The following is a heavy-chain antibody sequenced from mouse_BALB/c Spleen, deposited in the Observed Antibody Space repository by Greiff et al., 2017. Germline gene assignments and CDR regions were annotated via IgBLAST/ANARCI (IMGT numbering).Heavy chain of an antibody. CDR2: ISTYYGDA. D-gene: IGHD2-4*01. CDR3: ARSTMTPYAMDY. CDR1: GYTFTDYA. V-gene: IGHV1S137*01. Sequence: VQLQQSGAELVRPGVSVTISCKGSGYTFTDYAMHWVKQSHAKSLEWIGVISTYYGDASYNQKFKGKATMTVDKSSSTAYMELARLTSEDSAIYYCARSTMTPYAMDYWGQGTSVTVSS. J-gene: IGHJ4*01.